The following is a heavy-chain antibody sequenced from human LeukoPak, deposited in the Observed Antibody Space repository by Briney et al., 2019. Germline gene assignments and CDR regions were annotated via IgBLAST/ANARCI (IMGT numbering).Heavy chain of an antibody. CDR1: GGSISSYC. D-gene: IGHD3-3*01. V-gene: IGHV4-59*01. CDR3: ARAVADFWSGQYYFDY. CDR2: IYFSGST. Sequence: SETLSLTCTVSGGSISSYCWSWIRQPPGKGLEWIGCIYFSGSTNYNPSLKSRVTISVDTSKNQFSLKLSSVTAADTAVFYCARAVADFWSGQYYFDYWGQGTLVTVSS. J-gene: IGHJ4*02.